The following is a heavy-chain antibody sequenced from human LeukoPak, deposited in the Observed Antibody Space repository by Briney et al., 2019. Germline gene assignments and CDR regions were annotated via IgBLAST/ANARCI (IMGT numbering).Heavy chain of an antibody. D-gene: IGHD5-18*01. CDR1: GFTFSDYY. CDR2: ISSSGSTI. Sequence: PGGSLRLSCAASGFTFSDYYMSWIRQAPGKGLEWVSYISSSGSTIYYADSVRGRFTISRDNAKNSLYLQMNSLRAEDTAVYYCARIGAYSYGLNAFDIWGQGTMVTVSS. V-gene: IGHV3-11*01. J-gene: IGHJ3*02. CDR3: ARIGAYSYGLNAFDI.